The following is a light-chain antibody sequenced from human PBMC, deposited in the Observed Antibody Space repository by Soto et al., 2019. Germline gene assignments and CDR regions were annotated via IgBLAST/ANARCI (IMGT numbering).Light chain of an antibody. V-gene: IGKV3-20*01. CDR1: QSVRNSY. CDR3: HQYGISPPRT. Sequence: EIVLTQSPGTLSLSPGERATLSCRSSQSVRNSYLAWYQQKPGQAPRLLIFGASSRATGIPDRFSGSGSGTDFTLTISRLEPEDFAVYYCHQYGISPPRTFGQGTKVDIK. J-gene: IGKJ1*01. CDR2: GAS.